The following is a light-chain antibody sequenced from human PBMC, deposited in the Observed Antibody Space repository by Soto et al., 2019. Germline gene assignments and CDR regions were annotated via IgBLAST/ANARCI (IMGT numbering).Light chain of an antibody. CDR3: CSYAGSYTYV. CDR1: SSDVGGYNY. CDR2: DVS. Sequence: QSALTQPRSVSGSPGQSVTISCTGTSSDVGGYNYVSWYQQHPGKAPKLMIYDVSKRPSGAPDRFSGSMSGNTASLTISGLQAEDEADYYCCSYAGSYTYVFGTGTKLTVL. J-gene: IGLJ1*01. V-gene: IGLV2-11*01.